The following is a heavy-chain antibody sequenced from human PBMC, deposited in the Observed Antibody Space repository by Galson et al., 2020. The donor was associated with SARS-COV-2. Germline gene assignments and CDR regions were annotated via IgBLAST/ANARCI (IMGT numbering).Heavy chain of an antibody. CDR1: GFTFSSYA. V-gene: IGHV3-30-3*01. J-gene: IGHJ4*02. CDR2: ISYDGSNK. D-gene: IGHD1-1*01. CDR3: VRHDGTAPYDD. Sequence: TGGSLRLSCAASGFTFSSYAMHWVRQAPGKGLEWVAVISYDGSNKYYADSVKGRFTISRDNSKNTLYLQMNSLRAEDTAVYYCVRHDGTAPYDDWGPGTLVTVSS.